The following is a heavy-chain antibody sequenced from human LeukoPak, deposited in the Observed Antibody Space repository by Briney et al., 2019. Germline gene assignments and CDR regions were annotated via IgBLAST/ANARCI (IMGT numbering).Heavy chain of an antibody. CDR2: ISGSGDST. CDR1: GFTFSSYA. D-gene: IGHD6-6*01. V-gene: IGHV3-23*01. Sequence: GGSLRLSCAASGFTFSSYAMRWVRLAPGKGLECVSAISGSGDSTYYADSVKGRFTISRDNSKSTLYLQMNSLRAEDTAVYYCAKGTIIAARPGYFDYWGQGTLVTVSS. J-gene: IGHJ4*02. CDR3: AKGTIIAARPGYFDY.